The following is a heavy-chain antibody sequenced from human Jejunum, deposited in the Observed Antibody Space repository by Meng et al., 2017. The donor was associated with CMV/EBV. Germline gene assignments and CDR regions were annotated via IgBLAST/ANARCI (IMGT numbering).Heavy chain of an antibody. CDR3: AYRRGGGSGWNWFGP. CDR1: GFSLNTNGVG. D-gene: IGHD6-19*01. Sequence: QITLQESGPTLVKPTXTLTLTCSFSGFSLNTNGVGVGWIRRPPGKALEWLGLIYWDDDKHYNPSLETRLTIFKDTSKSRVVLLMTDVDPADTATYYCAYRRGGGSGWNWFGPWGQGILVTVSS. J-gene: IGHJ5*02. CDR2: IYWDDDK. V-gene: IGHV2-5*02.